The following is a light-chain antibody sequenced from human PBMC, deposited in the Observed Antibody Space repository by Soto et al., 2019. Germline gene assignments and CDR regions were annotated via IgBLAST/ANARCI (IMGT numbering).Light chain of an antibody. Sequence: DIQMTQSPSSLSASVGDRVTITCRASQSISSYLNWYQQKPGKAPKLLISAASSLQSGVPSRFSGSGSGTDFTLTISSLQPEDFATYYCPQSYSTSLTFRPGTKVDIK. CDR1: QSISSY. V-gene: IGKV1-39*01. CDR2: AAS. J-gene: IGKJ3*01. CDR3: PQSYSTSLT.